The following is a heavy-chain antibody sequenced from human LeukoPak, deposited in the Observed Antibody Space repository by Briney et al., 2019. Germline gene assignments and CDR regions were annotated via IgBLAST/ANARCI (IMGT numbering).Heavy chain of an antibody. CDR1: GGSISSYY. J-gene: IGHJ4*02. CDR3: ARAKLRGYSYGYAFDY. V-gene: IGHV4-34*01. D-gene: IGHD5-18*01. CDR2: INHSGST. Sequence: SETLSLTCTVSGGSISSYYWSWIRQPPGKGLEWIGEINHSGSTNYNPSLKSRVTISVDTSKNQFSLKLSSVTAADTAVYYCARAKLRGYSYGYAFDYWGQGTLVTVSS.